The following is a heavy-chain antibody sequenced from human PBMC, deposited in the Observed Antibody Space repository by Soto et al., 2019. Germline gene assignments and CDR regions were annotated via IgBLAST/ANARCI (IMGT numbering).Heavy chain of an antibody. CDR3: ARHDSWGRDY. CDR2: IYYSGST. Sequence: QLQLQESGPGLVKPSETLSLTCTVSGGSISSSSYYWGWIRQPPGKGLEWIGSIYYSGSTYYNPALKSRVTISVDTSKNQFSLKLSSVTAADTAVYYCARHDSWGRDYWGQGTLVTVSS. D-gene: IGHD3-16*01. J-gene: IGHJ4*02. CDR1: GGSISSSSYY. V-gene: IGHV4-39*01.